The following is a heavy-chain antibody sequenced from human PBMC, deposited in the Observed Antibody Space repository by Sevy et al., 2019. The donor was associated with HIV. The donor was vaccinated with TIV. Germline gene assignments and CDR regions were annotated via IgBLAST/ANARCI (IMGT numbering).Heavy chain of an antibody. CDR3: AKFPPERAFDI. Sequence: GGSLRRSCAASGFAFSNYAMHWVRQAPGKGLEWVAVIGYDTINKDYADSVKGRFTISRDNSKNTLYLQMNSLRAEDTAVYYCAKFPPERAFDIWGQGTMVTVSS. V-gene: IGHV3-30*18. CDR2: IGYDTINK. CDR1: GFAFSNYA. J-gene: IGHJ3*02.